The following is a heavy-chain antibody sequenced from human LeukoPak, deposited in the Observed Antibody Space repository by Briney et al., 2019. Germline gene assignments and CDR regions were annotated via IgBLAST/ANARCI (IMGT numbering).Heavy chain of an antibody. CDR1: GFSFSTSS. D-gene: IGHD6-13*01. Sequence: GGSLRLSCAASGFSFSTSSMNGVRQAPGKGLEWISSITSTATYIYYADSVKGRFTISRDNTKNSLYLQMNSLRAEDTAVYFCARVAGGKFHLDYWGQGTQVTVSS. J-gene: IGHJ4*02. CDR3: ARVAGGKFHLDY. V-gene: IGHV3-21*01. CDR2: ITSTATYI.